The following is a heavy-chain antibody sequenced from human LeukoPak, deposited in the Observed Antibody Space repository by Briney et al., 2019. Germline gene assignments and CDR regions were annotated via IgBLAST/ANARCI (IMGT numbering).Heavy chain of an antibody. D-gene: IGHD3-9*01. CDR2: INPNSGGT. CDR3: ARSSRYYDILTGYYHIPFDP. Sequence: GASVKVSCKASGYTFTGYYMHWVRQAPGQGLEWMGWINPNSGGTNYAQKFQGRVTMTRDTSISTAYMELSRLRSDDTAVYYCARSSRYYDILTGYYHIPFDPWGQGTLVTVSS. CDR1: GYTFTGYY. V-gene: IGHV1-2*02. J-gene: IGHJ5*02.